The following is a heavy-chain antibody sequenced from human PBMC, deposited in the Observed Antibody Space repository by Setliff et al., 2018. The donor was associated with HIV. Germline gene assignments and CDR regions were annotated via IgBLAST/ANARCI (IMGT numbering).Heavy chain of an antibody. Sequence: GGSLRLSCAASGFNFGDYGMNWVRQAPGRGLEWVSGINWNGANSGYADSVKGRFTISRDNAKNSLYLQMNSLKTEDTAVYYCARGRLLWSGSYYYYYMDVWGKGTTVTVSS. CDR3: ARGRLLWSGSYYYYYMDV. J-gene: IGHJ6*03. V-gene: IGHV3-20*04. CDR2: INWNGANS. D-gene: IGHD3-10*01. CDR1: GFNFGDYG.